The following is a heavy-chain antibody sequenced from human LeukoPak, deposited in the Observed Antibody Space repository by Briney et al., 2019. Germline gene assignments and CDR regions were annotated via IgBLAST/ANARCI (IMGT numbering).Heavy chain of an antibody. D-gene: IGHD3-22*01. CDR1: GFTFSSYA. J-gene: IGHJ3*02. Sequence: PGGSLRLSCAASGFTFSSYAMSWVRQAPGKGLEWVSAISGSGGSTYYADSVKGRFTISRDNSKNTLYLQMNSLRAEDTAVYYCAKXLFLDPYDSSGYYYYHDAFDIWGQGTMVTVSS. CDR2: ISGSGGST. V-gene: IGHV3-23*01. CDR3: AKXLFLDPYDSSGYYYYHDAFDI.